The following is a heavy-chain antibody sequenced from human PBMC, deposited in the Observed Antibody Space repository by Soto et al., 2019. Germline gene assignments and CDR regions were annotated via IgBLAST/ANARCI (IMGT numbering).Heavy chain of an antibody. CDR1: GFTFSSYS. CDR3: ATGRSSSTSRGTYYFDH. V-gene: IGHV3-48*01. CDR2: ISSSSSTI. Sequence: GGSLRLSCAASGFTFSSYSMNWVRQAPGKGLEWVSYISSSSSTIYYADSVKGRFTISRDNAKNSLYLQMNSLRAEDTAVYYCATGRSSSTSRGTYYFDHWGQGTLVTVSS. D-gene: IGHD2-2*01. J-gene: IGHJ4*02.